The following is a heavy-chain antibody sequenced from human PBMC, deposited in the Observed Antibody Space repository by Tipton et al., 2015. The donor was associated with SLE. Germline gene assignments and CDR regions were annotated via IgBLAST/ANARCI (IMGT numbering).Heavy chain of an antibody. Sequence: TLSLTCTVSGGSINTYYWNWIRQPPGKGLEWIGYIYYNGSTNYHPSLKSRITISLDTSKNQISLKLTSVTAADTAVYYCAGWELNSFDFWGQGTLVTVSS. V-gene: IGHV4-59*01. CDR3: AGWELNSFDF. J-gene: IGHJ4*02. D-gene: IGHD1-26*01. CDR2: IYYNGST. CDR1: GGSINTYY.